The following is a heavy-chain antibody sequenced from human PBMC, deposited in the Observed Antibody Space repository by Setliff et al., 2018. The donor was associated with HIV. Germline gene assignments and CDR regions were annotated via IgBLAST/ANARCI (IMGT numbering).Heavy chain of an antibody. Sequence: PPETLSLTCSVSGGSVSSTSNYWGWIRQPPGRGLEWIGSIYYSGSTYYNPSLKSRVTISVDTSKNQFSLKLSSVTAADTAVYYCARVQVGGYNFYFDYWGQGTLVTVSS. J-gene: IGHJ4*02. V-gene: IGHV4-39*01. CDR3: ARVQVGGYNFYFDY. CDR2: IYYSGST. D-gene: IGHD5-12*01. CDR1: GGSVSSTSNY.